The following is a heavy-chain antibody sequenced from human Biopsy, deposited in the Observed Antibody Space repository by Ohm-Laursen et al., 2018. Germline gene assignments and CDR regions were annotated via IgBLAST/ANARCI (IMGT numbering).Heavy chain of an antibody. Sequence: TLSLTWTVSGGSSTGHYWTWIRQPPGKGLEWIGHISHTGYTSYKSSLKSRVTISLDTSRKHFSLRLTSLAAADTAVYYCARGSNEYGGLYFPHWGQGTLVTVSS. D-gene: IGHD4-23*01. CDR1: GGSSTGHY. V-gene: IGHV4-59*11. CDR2: ISHTGYT. CDR3: ARGSNEYGGLYFPH. J-gene: IGHJ1*01.